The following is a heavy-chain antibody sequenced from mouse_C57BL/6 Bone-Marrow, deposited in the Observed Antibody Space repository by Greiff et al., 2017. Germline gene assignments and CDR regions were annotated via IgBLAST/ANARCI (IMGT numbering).Heavy chain of an antibody. CDR1: GYTFTDYY. Sequence: EVQLQQSGPELVKPGASVKISCKASGYTFTDYYMNWVKPSHGKSLEWIGVINPNNGGTRYNQKFKGKATLTVDKSYSAAYMELSSLTSEDSAVYDCARGMYYYYGIAWFAYWGQGTLVTVSA. V-gene: IGHV1-26*01. CDR2: INPNNGGT. CDR3: ARGMYYYYGIAWFAY. J-gene: IGHJ3*01. D-gene: IGHD1-1*01.